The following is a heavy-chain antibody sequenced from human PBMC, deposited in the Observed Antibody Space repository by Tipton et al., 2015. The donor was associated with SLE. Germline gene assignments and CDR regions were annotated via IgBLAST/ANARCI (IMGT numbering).Heavy chain of an antibody. CDR1: GDPVRSFY. D-gene: IGHD3-16*01. Sequence: TLSLTCTVSGDPVRSFYWSWIRLPPGKGLEWIGFIHYTGITNYSPSLKSRVSTSVDTSKNQFSLKLTSVTAADTAFYYCARGDSADLWGRGTLVTVSS. CDR3: ARGDSADL. V-gene: IGHV4-59*02. J-gene: IGHJ2*01. CDR2: IHYTGIT.